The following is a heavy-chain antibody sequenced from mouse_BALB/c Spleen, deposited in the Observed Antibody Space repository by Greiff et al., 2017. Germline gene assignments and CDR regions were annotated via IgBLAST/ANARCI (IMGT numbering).Heavy chain of an antibody. CDR3: ARQGDYAPFDAMDY. J-gene: IGHJ4*01. CDR2: ISSGSSTI. CDR1: GFTFSSFG. V-gene: IGHV5-17*02. Sequence: EVMLVESGGGLVRPGGSRKLSCAASGFTFSSFGMHWVRQAPEKGLEWVAYISSGSSTIYYADTVKGRFTISRDNPKNTLFLQMTSLRSEDTAMYYCARQGDYAPFDAMDYWGQGTSVTVSS. D-gene: IGHD1-1*02.